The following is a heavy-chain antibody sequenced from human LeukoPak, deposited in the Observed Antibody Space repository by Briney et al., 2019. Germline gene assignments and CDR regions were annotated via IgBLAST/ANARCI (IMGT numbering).Heavy chain of an antibody. D-gene: IGHD3-10*01. J-gene: IGHJ6*03. CDR1: GFTFSSYG. Sequence: GGSLRLSCAASGFTFSSYGMSWVRQAPGKGLEWVSAISGSGGSTYYADSVKGRFTISRDNSKNTLYLQMNSLRAEDTAVYYCAKDRIVYYYGSGSYCMDVWGKGTTVTISS. V-gene: IGHV3-23*01. CDR2: ISGSGGST. CDR3: AKDRIVYYYGSGSYCMDV.